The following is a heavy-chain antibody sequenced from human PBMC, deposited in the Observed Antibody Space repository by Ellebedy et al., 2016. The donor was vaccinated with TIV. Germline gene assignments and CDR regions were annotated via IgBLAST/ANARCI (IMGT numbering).Heavy chain of an antibody. CDR3: ARGKMDGSKG. CDR1: GFTFSSYA. J-gene: IGHJ4*02. V-gene: IGHV3-23*01. D-gene: IGHD5-24*01. CDR2: ISGSGGST. Sequence: GGSLRLXXAASGFTFSSYAMSWVRQAPGKGLEWVSAISGSGGSTYYADSVKGRFTISRDNAKNSLYLQMNSLRDEDTAVYYCARGKMDGSKGWGQGTLVTVSS.